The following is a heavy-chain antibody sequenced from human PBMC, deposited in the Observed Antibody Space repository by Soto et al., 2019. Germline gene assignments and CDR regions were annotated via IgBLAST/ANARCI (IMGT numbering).Heavy chain of an antibody. CDR3: ANSKGLDYDSSGYYHNDAFDI. V-gene: IGHV2-5*02. CDR2: IYWDDDK. CDR1: GFSLSTSGVG. D-gene: IGHD3-22*01. J-gene: IGHJ3*02. Sequence: QITLKESGPTLVKPTQTLTLTCTFSGFSLSTSGVGVGWIRQPPGKALEWLALIYWDDDKRYSPSLKSRLTITKDTSKNRVVLTMTNMDPVDTATYYCANSKGLDYDSSGYYHNDAFDIWGQGTMVTVSS.